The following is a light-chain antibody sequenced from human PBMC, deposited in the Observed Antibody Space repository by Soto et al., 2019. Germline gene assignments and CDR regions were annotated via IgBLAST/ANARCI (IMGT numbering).Light chain of an antibody. V-gene: IGKV1-39*01. CDR2: AAS. Sequence: DIKMTQSPSSLSASVGVRVTITCRASQSISNYLQWYQQKSGQAPKLLVYAASRLHSGVPSRFSGSGSGTDFTLTISSLQPEDFATYYCLQTYTTLTWTFGQGTKVDIK. CDR3: LQTYTTLTWT. CDR1: QSISNY. J-gene: IGKJ1*01.